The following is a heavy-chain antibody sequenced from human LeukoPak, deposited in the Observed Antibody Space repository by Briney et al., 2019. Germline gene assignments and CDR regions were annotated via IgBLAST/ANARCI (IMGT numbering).Heavy chain of an antibody. V-gene: IGHV4-59*01. CDR2: IYYSGST. D-gene: IGHD6-6*01. J-gene: IGHJ4*02. CDR1: GGSISSYY. Sequence: SETLSLTCTVSGGSISSYYWSWIRQPPGKGLGWIGYIYYSGSTNYNPSLKSRVTISVDTSKNQFSLKLSSVTAADTAVYYCARAYSSYTPSDYWGQGTLVTVSS. CDR3: ARAYSSYTPSDY.